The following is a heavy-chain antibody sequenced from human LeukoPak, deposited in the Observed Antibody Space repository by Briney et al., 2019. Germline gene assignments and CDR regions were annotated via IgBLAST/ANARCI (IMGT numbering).Heavy chain of an antibody. V-gene: IGHV3-48*01. J-gene: IGHJ4*02. CDR1: GFTFSSYS. D-gene: IGHD3-22*01. Sequence: GGSLRLSCAASGFTFSSYSMNWVRQAPGKGLEWVSYISSSSSTIYYADSVKGRFTISRDNAKNSLYLQMNSLRAEDTAVYYCAKDWESGYYDSSGYTDSDYWGQGTLVTVSS. CDR2: ISSSSSTI. CDR3: AKDWESGYYDSSGYTDSDY.